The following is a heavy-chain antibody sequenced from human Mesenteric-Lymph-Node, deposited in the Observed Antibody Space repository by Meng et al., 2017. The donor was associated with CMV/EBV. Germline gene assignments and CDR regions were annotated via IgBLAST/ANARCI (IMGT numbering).Heavy chain of an antibody. Sequence: ASVKVSCKASGYTFTDHDNNWVRQATGQGPEWMGWINPKTGNTGYTEKFQGRVTMTTDTSTSTAYMELRSLRSDDTAVYYCARDYETGTTGYWGQGTLVTVSS. CDR2: INPKTGNT. CDR3: ARDYETGTTGY. D-gene: IGHD1-7*01. CDR1: GYTFTDHD. V-gene: IGHV1-8*01. J-gene: IGHJ4*02.